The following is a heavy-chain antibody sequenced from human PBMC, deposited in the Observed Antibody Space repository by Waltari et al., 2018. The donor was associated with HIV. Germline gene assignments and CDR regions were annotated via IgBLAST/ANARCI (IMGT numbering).Heavy chain of an antibody. CDR1: GFTLRGYG. CDR2: ISYDGSNK. J-gene: IGHJ4*02. D-gene: IGHD3-22*01. Sequence: QVQLVGSGGGVVQPGRALRRACAAYGFTLRGYGMNCVRRDPGKGVEWVAVISYDGSNKYYADSVKGRFTISRDNSKNTLYLQMNSLRAEDTAVYYCAKDHGMIVVVTLIDYWGQGTLVTVSS. CDR3: AKDHGMIVVVTLIDY. V-gene: IGHV3-30*18.